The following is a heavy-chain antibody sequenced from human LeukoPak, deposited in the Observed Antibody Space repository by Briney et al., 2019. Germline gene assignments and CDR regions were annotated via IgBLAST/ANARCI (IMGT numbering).Heavy chain of an antibody. CDR1: GGSFSGYY. CDR2: INHSGST. J-gene: IGHJ6*03. V-gene: IGHV4-34*01. Sequence: SETLSLTCAVYGGSFSGYYWSWIRQPPGKGLEWIGEINHSGSTNYNPSLKSRVTISVDTSKNQFSLKLSSVTAADMAVYYCARDLRSKFGVVYYYMDVWGKGTTVTVSS. CDR3: ARDLRSKFGVVYYYMDV. D-gene: IGHD3-3*01.